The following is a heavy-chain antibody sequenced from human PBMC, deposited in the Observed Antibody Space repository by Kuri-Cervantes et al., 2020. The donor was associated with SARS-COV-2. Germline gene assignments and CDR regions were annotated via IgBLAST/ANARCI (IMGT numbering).Heavy chain of an antibody. CDR2: IKQDGSEK. D-gene: IGHD2-15*01. CDR1: GFTFSSYW. CDR3: ARDRGGSCSFDY. Sequence: GESLKISCAASGFTFSSYWMSWVRQAPGKGLEWVANIKQDGSEKYYVDSVKGRFTISRDNAKNSLYLQMNSLRAEDTAVYYCARDRGGSCSFDYWGQGTLVTVSS. V-gene: IGHV3-7*01. J-gene: IGHJ4*02.